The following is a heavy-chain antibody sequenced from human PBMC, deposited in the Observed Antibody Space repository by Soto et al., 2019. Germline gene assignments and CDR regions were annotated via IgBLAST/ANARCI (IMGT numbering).Heavy chain of an antibody. V-gene: IGHV1-18*01. D-gene: IGHD4-17*01. CDR3: ARDLKGGDYPKGGYFDY. J-gene: IGHJ4*02. Sequence: ASVKVSCKASGYTFTSYGISWVRQAPGQGLEWMGWISAYNGNTNYAQKLQGRVTMTTDTSTSTAYMELRSLRSDDTAVYYCARDLKGGDYPKGGYFDYWGQGTLVTVSS. CDR2: ISAYNGNT. CDR1: GYTFTSYG.